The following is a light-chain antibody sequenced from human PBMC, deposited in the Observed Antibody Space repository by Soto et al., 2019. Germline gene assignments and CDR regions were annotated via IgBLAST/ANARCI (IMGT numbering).Light chain of an antibody. CDR2: DDY. CDR3: KQYNSYSWT. Sequence: DIQMTPSPSTLSSSVVYIVTITCLAGQSISSWLAWYKQKQGKAPKLLIYDDYSLESGVTSRFSGSGSGTEFTITIRSMQHDDFETYYCKQYNSYSWTCGNGTKGDLK. V-gene: IGKV1-5*01. J-gene: IGKJ1*01. CDR1: QSISSW.